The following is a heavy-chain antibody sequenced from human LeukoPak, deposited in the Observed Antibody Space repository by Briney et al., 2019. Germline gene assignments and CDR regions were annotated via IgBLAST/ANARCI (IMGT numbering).Heavy chain of an antibody. Sequence: VSVKVSCKASGYTFTGYYMHWVRQAPGQGLEWMGWINPNSGGTNYAQKFQGRVTMTRGTSISTAYMELSRLRSDDTAVYYCARDLLYCSSTSCYGTGYYYYYYYGMDVWGQGTTVTVSS. V-gene: IGHV1-2*02. D-gene: IGHD2-2*01. CDR1: GYTFTGYY. CDR3: ARDLLYCSSTSCYGTGYYYYYYYGMDV. J-gene: IGHJ6*02. CDR2: INPNSGGT.